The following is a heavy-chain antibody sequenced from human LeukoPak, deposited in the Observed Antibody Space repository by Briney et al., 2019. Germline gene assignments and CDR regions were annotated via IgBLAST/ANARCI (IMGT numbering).Heavy chain of an antibody. CDR3: ARDDNWNDGRGLDD. CDR2: ISWNSGSI. J-gene: IGHJ4*02. D-gene: IGHD1-1*01. Sequence: GRSLRLSCAASGFTFDDYAMHWVRQAPGKGLEWVSGISWNSGSIGYADSVKGRFTISRDSSKNTLYLQMSSLRAEDTAVYYCARDDNWNDGRGLDDWGQGTLVTVSS. CDR1: GFTFDDYA. V-gene: IGHV3-9*01.